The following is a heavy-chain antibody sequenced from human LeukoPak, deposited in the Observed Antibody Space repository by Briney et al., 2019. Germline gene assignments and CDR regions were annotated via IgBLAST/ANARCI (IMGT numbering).Heavy chain of an antibody. V-gene: IGHV1-2*02. Sequence: GASVKVSCKASGYTFTGYYMHWVRQAPGQGLEWMGWINPNSGGTNYAQKFQGRVTMTRDTSISTAYMELSRLGSDDTAVFYCARGSVFRWFGELLFPLDYWGQGTLVSVFS. J-gene: IGHJ4*02. CDR2: INPNSGGT. D-gene: IGHD3-10*01. CDR3: ARGSVFRWFGELLFPLDY. CDR1: GYTFTGYY.